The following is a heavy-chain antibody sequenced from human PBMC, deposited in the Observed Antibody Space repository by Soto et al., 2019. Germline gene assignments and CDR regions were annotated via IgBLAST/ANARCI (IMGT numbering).Heavy chain of an antibody. CDR3: ARVTYGEHAHLNWFDP. Sequence: QVQLVQSGAEVKKPGASVKVSCKASGYTFTSYGISWVRQAPGQGLEWMGWISAYNGNTNYAQKLQGRVTMTTDTSTSTAYMELRSLRSDDTAVYHCARVTYGEHAHLNWFDPWGQGTLVTVSS. CDR1: GYTFTSYG. J-gene: IGHJ5*02. V-gene: IGHV1-18*04. D-gene: IGHD4-17*01. CDR2: ISAYNGNT.